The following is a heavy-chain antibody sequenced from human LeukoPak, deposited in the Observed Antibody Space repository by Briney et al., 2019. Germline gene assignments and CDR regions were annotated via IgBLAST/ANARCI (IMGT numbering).Heavy chain of an antibody. J-gene: IGHJ3*02. Sequence: SETLSLTCTVSGGSSSSGGYYWSWIRQHPGKGLEWIGYIYCSGSTYYNPSLKSRVTISLDTSKNQFSLKLSSVTAADAGVYYCARDRATYYYDSSGYFDAFDIWGQGTMVTVSS. CDR3: ARDRATYYYDSSGYFDAFDI. CDR1: GGSSSSGGYY. V-gene: IGHV4-31*03. CDR2: IYCSGST. D-gene: IGHD3-22*01.